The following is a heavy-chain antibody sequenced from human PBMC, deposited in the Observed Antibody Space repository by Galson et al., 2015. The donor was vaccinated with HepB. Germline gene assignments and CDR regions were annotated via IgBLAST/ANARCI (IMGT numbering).Heavy chain of an antibody. CDR2: IYYSRST. CDR3: ARVRLAAVHRRFSGRFDY. V-gene: IGHV4-39*07. J-gene: IGHJ4*02. D-gene: IGHD6-19*01. Sequence: SETLSLTCTVSGGSISSSSYYWGWIRQPPGKGLEWIGSIYYSRSTYYNPSLKSRVTISVDTSKNQFSLKLSSVTAADTAVYYCARVRLAAVHRRFSGRFDYWGQGTLVTVSS. CDR1: GGSISSSSYY.